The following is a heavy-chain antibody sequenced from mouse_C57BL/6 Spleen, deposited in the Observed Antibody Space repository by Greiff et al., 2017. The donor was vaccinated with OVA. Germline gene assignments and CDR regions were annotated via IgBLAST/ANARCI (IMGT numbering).Heavy chain of an antibody. CDR3: ARGYYGNPYYFDY. D-gene: IGHD2-1*01. CDR2: ISSGSSTI. Sequence: DVMLVESGGGLVKPGGSLKLSCAASGFTFSDYGMHWVRQAPEKGLEWVAYISSGSSTIYYADPVKGRFTISRDNAKTTLFLQMTSLRSEDTAMYYCARGYYGNPYYFDYWGQGTTLTVSS. V-gene: IGHV5-17*01. J-gene: IGHJ2*01. CDR1: GFTFSDYG.